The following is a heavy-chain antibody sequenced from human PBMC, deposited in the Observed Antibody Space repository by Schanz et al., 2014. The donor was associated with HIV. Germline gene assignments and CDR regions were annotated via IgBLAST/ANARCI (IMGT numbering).Heavy chain of an antibody. Sequence: QVQLVESGGGLVKPGGSLRLSCAASGFSFSDTYMTWIRQAPGKGLEWVSYISGSGNIIYYADSVKGRFTISRDNAKNSLSLQMNSLRAEDTAVYYCARPDYDFWVDVWGQGTTVTVSS. CDR2: ISGSGNII. CDR1: GFSFSDTY. CDR3: ARPDYDFWVDV. D-gene: IGHD3-3*01. J-gene: IGHJ6*02. V-gene: IGHV3-11*01.